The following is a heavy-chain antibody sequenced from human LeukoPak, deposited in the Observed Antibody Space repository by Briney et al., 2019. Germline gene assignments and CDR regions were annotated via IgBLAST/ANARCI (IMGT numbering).Heavy chain of an antibody. V-gene: IGHV3-74*01. CDR2: INPGGSST. Sequence: GGSLRLSCAASGFAFSSYWMHWVRQVPGKGLAWVSRINPGGSSTAYADSVKGRFTISRDNAKNTLYLQMSSLRAEDTAVYYCARSNQADDYWGQGTLVTVSS. D-gene: IGHD4-11*01. J-gene: IGHJ4*02. CDR3: ARSNQADDY. CDR1: GFAFSSYW.